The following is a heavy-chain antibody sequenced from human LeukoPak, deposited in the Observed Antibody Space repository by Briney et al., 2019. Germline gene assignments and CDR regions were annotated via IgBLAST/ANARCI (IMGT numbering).Heavy chain of an antibody. Sequence: GGSLRLSCAASGFTFSSYSMNWVRQAPGKGLEWVSSISSSSSYIYYADSVKGRFTISRDNAKNSLYLQMNSLRAEDTAVYYCARSITMVRGVTRGGAFDIWGQGTMVTVSS. CDR2: ISSSSSYI. V-gene: IGHV3-21*01. CDR1: GFTFSSYS. D-gene: IGHD3-10*01. J-gene: IGHJ3*02. CDR3: ARSITMVRGVTRGGAFDI.